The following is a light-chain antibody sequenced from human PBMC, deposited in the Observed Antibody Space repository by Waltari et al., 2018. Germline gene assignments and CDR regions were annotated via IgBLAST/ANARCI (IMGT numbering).Light chain of an antibody. Sequence: DILMTQSPSSLSASVGDRVTITCRASQSISNCLNCYQQKPGKAPNLHIYAASSLETGVPSRFSGSGSGTDFTLTISSLQPDDFGTYYCQQSYNTPPVTFGPGTKVDIK. J-gene: IGKJ1*01. CDR2: AAS. CDR3: QQSYNTPPVT. CDR1: QSISNC. V-gene: IGKV1-39*01.